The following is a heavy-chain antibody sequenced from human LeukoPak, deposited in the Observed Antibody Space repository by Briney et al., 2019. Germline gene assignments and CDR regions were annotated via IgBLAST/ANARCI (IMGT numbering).Heavy chain of an antibody. D-gene: IGHD2-15*01. J-gene: IGHJ5*02. CDR1: GFTSSSYE. CDR2: ISSSGSTI. Sequence: GGSLRLSCAASGFTSSSYEMNWVRQAPGKGLEWVSYISSSGSTIYYADSVKGRFTISRDNAKNSLYLQMNSLRAEDTAVYYCARGERRYCSGGSCYDWFDPWGQGTLVTVSS. V-gene: IGHV3-48*03. CDR3: ARGERRYCSGGSCYDWFDP.